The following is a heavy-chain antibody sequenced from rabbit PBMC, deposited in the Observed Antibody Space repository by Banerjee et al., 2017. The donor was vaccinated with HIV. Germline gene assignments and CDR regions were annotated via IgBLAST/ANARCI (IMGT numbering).Heavy chain of an antibody. D-gene: IGHD7-1*01. J-gene: IGHJ4*01. Sequence: QEQLGEYGGDLVKPGASLTLTCKASGFSFSNKYVMCWVRQAPGKGLEWIACINTSSGNTVYASWAKGRFTISRTSSTTVTLQMTSLTVADTATYFCARDRDGDAGYGSLALWGPGTLVTVS. V-gene: IGHV1S45*01. CDR3: ARDRDGDAGYGSLAL. CDR2: INTSSGNT. CDR1: GFSFSNKYV.